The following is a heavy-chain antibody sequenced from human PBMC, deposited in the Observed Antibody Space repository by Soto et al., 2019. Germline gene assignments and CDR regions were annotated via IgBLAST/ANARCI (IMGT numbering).Heavy chain of an antibody. CDR2: IYYSGST. J-gene: IGHJ4*02. CDR3: ARDSYYDSSGYLPFDY. Sequence: SETLSLTCTVSGGSVSSGSYYWSWIRQPPGKGLEWIGYIYYSGSTNYNPSLKSRVTISVDTSKNQFSLKLSSVTAADTAVYYCARDSYYDSSGYLPFDYWGQGTLVTVSS. V-gene: IGHV4-61*01. CDR1: GGSVSSGSYY. D-gene: IGHD3-22*01.